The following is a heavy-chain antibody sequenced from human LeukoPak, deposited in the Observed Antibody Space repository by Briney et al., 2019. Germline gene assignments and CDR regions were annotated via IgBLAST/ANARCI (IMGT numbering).Heavy chain of an antibody. CDR3: ARDRSSSADYYFDY. CDR1: GFTFSKYA. D-gene: IGHD2-2*01. V-gene: IGHV3-30-3*01. CDR2: ISTDGNDK. Sequence: GGSLRLSCAASGFTFSKYAMHWVRQAPGKGLEWVAVISTDGNDKYSADSVKGRLTISRGNSKNTLYLQMNSLRAEDTAVYFCARDRSSSADYYFDYWGQGTPATVSS. J-gene: IGHJ4*02.